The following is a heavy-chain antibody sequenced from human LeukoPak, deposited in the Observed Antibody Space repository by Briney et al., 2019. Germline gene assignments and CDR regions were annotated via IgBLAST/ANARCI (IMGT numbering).Heavy chain of an antibody. J-gene: IGHJ4*02. CDR3: ARDGDYYGSGSYLDY. D-gene: IGHD3-10*01. CDR1: GYTCTGYH. Sequence: ASVKVSCKASGYTCTGYHMHWVRQAPGHGLEWMGWISAYNGNTNYAQKLQGRVTMTTDTSTSTAYMELRSLRSDDTAVYYCARDGDYYGSGSYLDYWGQGTLVTVSS. V-gene: IGHV1-18*04. CDR2: ISAYNGNT.